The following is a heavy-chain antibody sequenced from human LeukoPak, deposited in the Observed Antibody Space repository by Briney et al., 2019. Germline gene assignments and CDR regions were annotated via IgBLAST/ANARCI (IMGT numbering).Heavy chain of an antibody. CDR2: IYSGGST. CDR1: GFTFSSYA. J-gene: IGHJ5*02. D-gene: IGHD3-22*01. CDR3: AKDLQTYYYDSSGRNRGVNWFDP. Sequence: GGSLRLSCAASGFTFSSYAMSWVRQAPGKGLDWVSVIYSGGSTYYADSVKGRFTISRDNSKKPLYLQLNSLSAEDTAVYYCAKDLQTYYYDSSGRNRGVNWFDPWGQGTLVTVSS. V-gene: IGHV3-23*03.